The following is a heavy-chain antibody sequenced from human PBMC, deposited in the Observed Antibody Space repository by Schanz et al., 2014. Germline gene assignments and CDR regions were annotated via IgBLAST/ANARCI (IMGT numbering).Heavy chain of an antibody. CDR2: INWNGGST. CDR1: GFGFDDYA. J-gene: IGHJ4*02. Sequence: VQLVESGGGVVQPGRSLRLSCAASGFGFDDYAMSWVRQAPGKGLEWVSGINWNGGSTGYADSVKGRFTISRDNSKNTLYLQMNSLSAEDTAVYYCAKRNHDMQSLPLDYWGQGTLVIVSS. D-gene: IGHD3-9*01. CDR3: AKRNHDMQSLPLDY. V-gene: IGHV3-20*04.